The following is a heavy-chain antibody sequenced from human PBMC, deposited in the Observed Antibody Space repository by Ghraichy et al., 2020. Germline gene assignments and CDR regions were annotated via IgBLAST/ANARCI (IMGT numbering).Heavy chain of an antibody. J-gene: IGHJ5*02. D-gene: IGHD6-13*01. V-gene: IGHV4-39*01. CDR3: ARRGRIAAARAWFDP. Sequence: SQTPSLTCTVSGGSISSSSYYWGWIRQPPGKGLEWIGSIYYSGSTYYNPSLKSRVTISVDTSKNQFSLKLSSVTASDTAVYYCARRGRIAAARAWFDPWGQGTLVTVSS. CDR1: GGSISSSSYY. CDR2: IYYSGST.